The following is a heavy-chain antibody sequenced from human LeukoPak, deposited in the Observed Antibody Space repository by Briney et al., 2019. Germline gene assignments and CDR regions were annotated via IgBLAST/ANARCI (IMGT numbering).Heavy chain of an antibody. Sequence: SEPLSLTCTVSGYSISSGYYWGRIRPPPGKGLEWIGNLYYSGNTYYKPSLKSRVTISIDRSRNQFSLKLSSVPAADTAVYYCARTKYSGTSDDAFDIWGQGTMVTVCS. V-gene: IGHV4-38-2*02. J-gene: IGHJ3*02. D-gene: IGHD1-26*01. CDR1: GYSISSGYY. CDR2: LYYSGNT. CDR3: ARTKYSGTSDDAFDI.